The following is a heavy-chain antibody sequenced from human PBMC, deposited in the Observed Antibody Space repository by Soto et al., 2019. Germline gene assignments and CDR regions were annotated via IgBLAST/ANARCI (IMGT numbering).Heavy chain of an antibody. CDR2: INHSGST. J-gene: IGHJ5*02. CDR1: GGSFSGYY. D-gene: IGHD5-12*01. Sequence: QVQLQQWGAGLLKPSETLSLTCSVYGGSFSGYYWSWLRQPPGQGLEWIGEINHSGSTNYTPSLKSRVTISVHTSKNQFSLKLSSVTASDTAVYYCARGPRIVARASFDPWGQGTLVTVSS. V-gene: IGHV4-34*01. CDR3: ARGPRIVARASFDP.